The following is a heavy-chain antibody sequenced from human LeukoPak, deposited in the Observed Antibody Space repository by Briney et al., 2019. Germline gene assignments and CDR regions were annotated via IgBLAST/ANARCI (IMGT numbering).Heavy chain of an antibody. CDR2: IYYSGST. J-gene: IGHJ3*02. D-gene: IGHD1-1*01. CDR1: GGSISSNSYY. CDR3: ARHSTGNGAFDI. V-gene: IGHV4-39*01. Sequence: SETLSLTCTVSGGSISSNSYYWGWIRQPPGKGLEWIGSIYYSGSTYYNPSLKSRVTISVDTSKNQFSLKLSSVTAADTAVYYCARHSTGNGAFDIWGQGTMVTVSS.